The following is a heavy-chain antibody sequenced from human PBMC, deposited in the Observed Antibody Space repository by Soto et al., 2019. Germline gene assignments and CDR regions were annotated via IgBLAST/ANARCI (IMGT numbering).Heavy chain of an antibody. D-gene: IGHD4-17*01. Sequence: QVQLQQWGAGLLKPSETLSLTCAVYGGSFSGYYWSWIRQPPGKGLEWIGEINHSGTTNSNPSLKSRVTISVDTAKNQFSLKLSSVTASDTAVYYCARVDYGDYDYYYYYGMDVWGQGTTVTVSS. CDR2: INHSGTT. CDR1: GGSFSGYY. V-gene: IGHV4-34*01. CDR3: ARVDYGDYDYYYYYGMDV. J-gene: IGHJ6*02.